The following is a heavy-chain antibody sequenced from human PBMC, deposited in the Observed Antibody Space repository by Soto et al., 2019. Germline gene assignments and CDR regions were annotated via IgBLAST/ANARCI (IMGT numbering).Heavy chain of an antibody. CDR1: GYTFTSYD. V-gene: IGHV1-8*01. Sequence: QVQLVQSGAEVKKPGASVKVSCKASGYTFTSYDINWVRQATGQGLEWMGWMNPISGNTVYAQKFQGRVTMTRNTSISIAYMERSSLTSEYTAVYYCARMIGVAATSTGLERGVDSYYYIDVWGKGTTVTVSS. J-gene: IGHJ6*03. CDR2: MNPISGNT. CDR3: ARMIGVAATSTGLERGVDSYYYIDV. D-gene: IGHD2-15*01.